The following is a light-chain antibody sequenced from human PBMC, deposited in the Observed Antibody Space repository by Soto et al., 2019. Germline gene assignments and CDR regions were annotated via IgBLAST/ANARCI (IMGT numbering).Light chain of an antibody. J-gene: IGKJ1*01. CDR1: QSISRY. V-gene: IGKV3-20*01. Sequence: EIVLTQSPGTLSLSAGERVTLSCRASQSISRYLAWYQQKPGQGPRLLIYGASSMATGTPSRFSGSGSGTDFTLTINRLQPEDFALYYCQQYGSSPPTFGQGTKVDI. CDR2: GAS. CDR3: QQYGSSPPT.